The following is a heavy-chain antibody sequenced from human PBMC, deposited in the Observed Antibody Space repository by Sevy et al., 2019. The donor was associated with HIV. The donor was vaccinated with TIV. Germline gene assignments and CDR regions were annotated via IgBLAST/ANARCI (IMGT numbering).Heavy chain of an antibody. CDR1: GGTFSSYA. V-gene: IGHV1-69*13. CDR3: ARDSHTAMDLDY. CDR2: IIPIFGTA. J-gene: IGHJ4*02. Sequence: ASVKVSCKASGGTFSSYAISWVRQAPGQGLEWMGGIIPIFGTANYAQKFQGRVTITADESTSTAYMELSSLRSEDTAVYYCARDSHTAMDLDYWGQGTLVTVSS. D-gene: IGHD5-18*01.